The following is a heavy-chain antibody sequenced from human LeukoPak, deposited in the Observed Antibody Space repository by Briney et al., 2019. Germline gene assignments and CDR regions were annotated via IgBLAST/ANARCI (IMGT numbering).Heavy chain of an antibody. CDR2: ISAYNGNT. CDR3: ARVRSYYDSSAYDY. J-gene: IGHJ4*02. CDR1: GYTFTSYG. Sequence: ASVKVSCKASGYTFTSYGISWVRQAPGQGLEWMGWISAYNGNTNYAQKLQGRVTMTTDTSTSTAYMELRSLRSDDTAVYYCARVRSYYDSSAYDYWGQGTLVTVSS. V-gene: IGHV1-18*01. D-gene: IGHD3-22*01.